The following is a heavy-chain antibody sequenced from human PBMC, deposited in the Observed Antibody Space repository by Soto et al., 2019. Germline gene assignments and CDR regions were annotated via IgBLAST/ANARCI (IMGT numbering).Heavy chain of an antibody. CDR1: GFTFSIYA. V-gene: IGHV3-23*01. Sequence: EVQLLESGGGLVHPGGSLRLSCAASGFTFSIYAMSWVRQAPGKGLEWVSTIGGSGGGTSYADIVRGRFTISRDNSKNTLYLQMNSLRAEDTAVYYCAKSTLGYCSSTSCLYYYYYGMDVWGQGTTVTVSS. CDR2: IGGSGGGT. D-gene: IGHD2-2*01. CDR3: AKSTLGYCSSTSCLYYYYYGMDV. J-gene: IGHJ6*02.